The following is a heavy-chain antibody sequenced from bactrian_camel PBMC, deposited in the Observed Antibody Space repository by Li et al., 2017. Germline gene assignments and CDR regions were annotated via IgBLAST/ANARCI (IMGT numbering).Heavy chain of an antibody. D-gene: IGHD4*01. CDR3: AADRNDIWNTGAGRIRACIAAISEENFGV. V-gene: IGHV3S53*01. J-gene: IGHJ4*01. CDR2: IDSDGTA. Sequence: GWLRQAPGKEREGVAAIDSDGTASYADSVKGRFTVSRDNANNTVNLMTNSLKPEDSGVYYCAADRNDIWNTGAGRIRACIAAISEENFGVWGQGTQVTVS.